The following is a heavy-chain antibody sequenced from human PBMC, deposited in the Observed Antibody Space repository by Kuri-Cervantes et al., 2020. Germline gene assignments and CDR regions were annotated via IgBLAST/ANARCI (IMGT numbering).Heavy chain of an antibody. CDR2: IRGSSNRI. D-gene: IGHD5-24*01. J-gene: IGHJ3*02. CDR3: AREGAAVHNPFANDAFDI. Sequence: GESLKISCAASGFTFSSYGMHWVRQAPGKGLEWVAYIRGSSNRILYADSVKGRFTISRDNAKNSLYLQMNSLRAEDTAVYYCAREGAAVHNPFANDAFDIWGQGTMVTVSS. CDR1: GFTFSSYG. V-gene: IGHV3-48*01.